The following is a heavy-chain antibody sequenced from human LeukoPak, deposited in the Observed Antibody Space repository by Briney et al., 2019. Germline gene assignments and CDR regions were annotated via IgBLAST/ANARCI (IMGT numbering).Heavy chain of an antibody. Sequence: ASVKVSCKAAGYTLTAYYLHWVRQAPGQGLEWMGWINPDSGDTNYLQKFQGRVTMSRDTSINTAYMELSSLTSDDTAVYYCARDFSPAAIAGDYYFDYWGQGTLVTVSS. CDR3: ARDFSPAAIAGDYYFDY. J-gene: IGHJ4*02. V-gene: IGHV1-2*02. CDR2: INPDSGDT. D-gene: IGHD2-2*01. CDR1: GYTLTAYY.